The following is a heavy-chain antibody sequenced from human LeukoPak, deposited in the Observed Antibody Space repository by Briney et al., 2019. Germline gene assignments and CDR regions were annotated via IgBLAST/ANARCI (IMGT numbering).Heavy chain of an antibody. CDR2: IYYSGST. CDR1: GGSISSYY. V-gene: IGHV4-59*01. J-gene: IGHJ3*02. D-gene: IGHD3-22*01. CDR3: ARRLTYYYDSSGYAFDI. Sequence: SPETLSLTCTVSGGSISSYYWSWIRQPPGKGLEWIGYIYYSGSTNYNPSLKSRVTISVDTSKNQFSLKLSSVTAADTAVYYCARRLTYYYDSSGYAFDIWGQGTMVTVSS.